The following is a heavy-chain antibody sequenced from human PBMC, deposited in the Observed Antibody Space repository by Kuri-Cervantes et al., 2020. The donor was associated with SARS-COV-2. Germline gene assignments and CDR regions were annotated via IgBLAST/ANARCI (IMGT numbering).Heavy chain of an antibody. CDR1: GFTFSSYA. D-gene: IGHD3-22*01. V-gene: IGHV3-30-3*01. Sequence: GGSLRLSCAASGFTFSSYAMHWVRQASGKGLEWVAVISYDGSNKYYADSVKGRFTISRDNAKNSLYLQMNSLRAEDTAVYYCARDRHSSGYYPRGFDYWGQGTLVTVSS. CDR3: ARDRHSSGYYPRGFDY. CDR2: ISYDGSNK. J-gene: IGHJ4*02.